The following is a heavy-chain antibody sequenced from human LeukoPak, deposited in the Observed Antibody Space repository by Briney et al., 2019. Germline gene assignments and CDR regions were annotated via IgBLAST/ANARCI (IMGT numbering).Heavy chain of an antibody. CDR3: ARHVDGRSWFDP. CDR1: GFTFSSYSMN. Sequence: GSLRLSCAASGFTFSSYSMNWVRQPPGKGLEWIGSIYYSGSTYYNPSLKSRVTISIDTSKNQFSLKLSSVTAADTAVYYCARHVDGRSWFDPWGQGTLVTVSS. D-gene: IGHD5-12*01. J-gene: IGHJ5*02. CDR2: IYYSGST. V-gene: IGHV4-39*01.